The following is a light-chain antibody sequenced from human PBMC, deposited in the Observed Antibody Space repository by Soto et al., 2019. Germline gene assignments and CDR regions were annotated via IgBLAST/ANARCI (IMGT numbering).Light chain of an antibody. CDR1: SSDVGGFNL. CDR2: KDY. CDR3: CSYAGNSTWV. J-gene: IGLJ3*02. V-gene: IGLV2-23*01. Sequence: QSVLTQTASVSGSPGQSITISCTGTSSDVGGFNLVSWYQQHPGKVPKLMIYKDYERHSGVSNRFSASKSGNTASLTISGLQAEDEGDYYCCSYAGNSTWVFGGVTMVTVL.